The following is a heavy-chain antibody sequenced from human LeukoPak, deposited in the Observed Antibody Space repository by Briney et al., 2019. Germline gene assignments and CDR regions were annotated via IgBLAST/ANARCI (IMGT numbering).Heavy chain of an antibody. Sequence: PSETLSLTCTVSGGPISNYYWNWIRQPPGKGLEWIGYIYDGGSTNYNPSLKSRVTISVDTSKNQFSLKLSSVTAADTAVYYCARRPYSSGWYYLDYWGQGTLATVSS. CDR3: ARRPYSSGWYYLDY. CDR1: GGPISNYY. CDR2: IYDGGST. V-gene: IGHV4-59*01. J-gene: IGHJ4*02. D-gene: IGHD6-19*01.